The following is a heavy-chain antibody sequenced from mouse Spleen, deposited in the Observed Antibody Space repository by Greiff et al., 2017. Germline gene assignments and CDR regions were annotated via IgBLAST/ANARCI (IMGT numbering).Heavy chain of an antibody. D-gene: IGHD4-1*02. CDR3: ARETTGKGFDY. Sequence: VKLQESGPELVKPGASVKISCKASGYAFSSSWMNWVKQRPGKGLEWIGRIYPGDGDTNYNGKFKGKATLTADKSSSTAYMQLSSLTSEDSAVYFCARETTGKGFDYWGQGTTLTVSS. CDR2: IYPGDGDT. CDR1: GYAFSSSW. J-gene: IGHJ2*01. V-gene: IGHV1-82*01.